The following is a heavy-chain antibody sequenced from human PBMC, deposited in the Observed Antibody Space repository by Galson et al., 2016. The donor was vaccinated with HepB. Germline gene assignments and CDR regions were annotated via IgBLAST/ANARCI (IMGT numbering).Heavy chain of an antibody. CDR1: GFTFRNYA. CDR3: TTWLSHHFDY. D-gene: IGHD6-19*01. J-gene: IGHJ4*02. Sequence: SLRLSCAASGFTFRNYALSWVRRAPGKGLEWVSHIDRPTPTTHYADSVRGRFSIYRDNSRDTLYLQMDSLTAEDSAIYYCTTWLSHHFDYWGQGTRVTVSS. CDR2: IDRPTPTT. V-gene: IGHV3-23*01.